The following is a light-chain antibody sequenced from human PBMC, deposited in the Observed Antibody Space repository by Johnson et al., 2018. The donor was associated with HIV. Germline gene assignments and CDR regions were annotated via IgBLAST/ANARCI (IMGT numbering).Light chain of an antibody. CDR3: GTWDSSLRGGV. V-gene: IGLV1-51*01. Sequence: QSVLTQPPSVSAAPRQKVTISCSGSSSNIGNNFVSWYQQLPGTAPKVLIYDNNKRPSGIPDRFSGSKSGTSATLGITGLQTGDEADYYCGTWDSSLRGGVFGTGTKVTVL. J-gene: IGLJ1*01. CDR2: DNN. CDR1: SSNIGNNF.